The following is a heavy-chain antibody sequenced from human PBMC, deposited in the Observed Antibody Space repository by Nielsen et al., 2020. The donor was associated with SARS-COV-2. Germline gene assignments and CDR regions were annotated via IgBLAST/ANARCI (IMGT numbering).Heavy chain of an antibody. CDR2: IYYSGST. V-gene: IGHV4-61*06. CDR3: ARDRSGSYTDGDPYYYGMDV. J-gene: IGHJ6*02. Sequence: WIRQPPGKGLEWIGYIYYSGSTNYNPSLKSRVTISVDTSKNQFSLKLSSVTAADTAVYYCARDRSGSYTDGDPYYYGMDVWGQGTTVTVSS. D-gene: IGHD1-26*01.